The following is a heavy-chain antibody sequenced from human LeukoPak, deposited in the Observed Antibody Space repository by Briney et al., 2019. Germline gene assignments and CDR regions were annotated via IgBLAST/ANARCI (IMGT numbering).Heavy chain of an antibody. Sequence: SETLSLTCTVSGGSISSYYWNWIRQPPGKGLEWIGYIYYSGSTNYNPSLKSRVTISVDTSKNQFSLKLSSVTAADTAVYYCARGADSSGYYSIFYFDYWGQGTLVTVPS. D-gene: IGHD3-22*01. CDR2: IYYSGST. V-gene: IGHV4-59*01. J-gene: IGHJ4*02. CDR1: GGSISSYY. CDR3: ARGADSSGYYSIFYFDY.